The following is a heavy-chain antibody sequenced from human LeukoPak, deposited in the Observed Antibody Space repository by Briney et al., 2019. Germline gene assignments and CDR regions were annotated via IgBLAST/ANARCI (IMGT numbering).Heavy chain of an antibody. V-gene: IGHV1-69*05. CDR3: ARDIMITFGGVIVNSAFDI. D-gene: IGHD3-16*02. Sequence: SVKVSCKASGGTFSSDAISWVRQAPGQGLEWMGGIIPIFGTANYAQKFQGRVTITTDESTSTAYMELSSLRSEDTAVYYCARDIMITFGGVIVNSAFDIWGQGTMVTVSS. CDR2: IIPIFGTA. J-gene: IGHJ3*02. CDR1: GGTFSSDA.